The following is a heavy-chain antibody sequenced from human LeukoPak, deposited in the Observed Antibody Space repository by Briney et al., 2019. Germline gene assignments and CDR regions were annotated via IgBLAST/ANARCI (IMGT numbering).Heavy chain of an antibody. CDR2: VHTTWNT. D-gene: IGHD3-9*01. Sequence: PSETLSLTCTVSGDSMSNNYWSWIRQPAGKGLEWIGRVHTTWNTNYNPSLKSRITMSLDTSRNQFSLKLTSVTAADSAVYYCARDYNTLTKSPQEFDYWGQGTLVTVSS. V-gene: IGHV4-4*07. CDR1: GDSMSNNY. CDR3: ARDYNTLTKSPQEFDY. J-gene: IGHJ4*02.